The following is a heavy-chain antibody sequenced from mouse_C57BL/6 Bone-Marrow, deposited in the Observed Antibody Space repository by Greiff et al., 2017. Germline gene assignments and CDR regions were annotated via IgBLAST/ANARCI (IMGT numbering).Heavy chain of an antibody. CDR3: ARGITTYWYFDV. Sequence: EVQLVESGPGLVKPSQSLSLTCSVTGYSITSGYYWNWIRQFPGNKLEWMGYISYDGSNNYNPSLKNRISITRDTSKNQFFLKLNSVTTEDTATYYCARGITTYWYFDVWGTGTTVTVSS. CDR2: ISYDGSN. J-gene: IGHJ1*03. V-gene: IGHV3-6*01. D-gene: IGHD1-1*01. CDR1: GYSITSGYY.